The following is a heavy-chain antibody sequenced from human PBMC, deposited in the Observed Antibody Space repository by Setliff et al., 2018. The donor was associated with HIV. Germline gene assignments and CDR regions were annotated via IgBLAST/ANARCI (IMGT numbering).Heavy chain of an antibody. D-gene: IGHD2-15*01. J-gene: IGHJ6*03. CDR2: IFHAGST. CDR1: GGSISGSSYY. Sequence: LSLTCTVSGGSISGSSYYWGWIRQSPEKGLEWIGSIFHAGSTYYNPSLKSRVTLSVDTSENQYSLKLTSLIAADAAVYYCARSLAYCSGGGCSSGNYYYMDVWGKGTTVTVSS. CDR3: ARSLAYCSGGGCSSGNYYYMDV. V-gene: IGHV4-39*01.